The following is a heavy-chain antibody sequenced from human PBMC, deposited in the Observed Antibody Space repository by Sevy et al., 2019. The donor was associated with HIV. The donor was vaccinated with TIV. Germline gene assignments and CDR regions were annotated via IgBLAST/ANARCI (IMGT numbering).Heavy chain of an antibody. D-gene: IGHD1-1*01. Sequence: RGSLRLSCAASGFTFNAFSMHWVRQAPGKGLEWVATISLDGGNQHYADSVRGRFTISRDNSQNALFLQMNSLRPDDTALYYCALERLSSNVAEYFQNWGQGALVTVSS. J-gene: IGHJ1*01. CDR2: ISLDGGNQ. V-gene: IGHV3-30-3*01. CDR3: ALERLSSNVAEYFQN. CDR1: GFTFNAFS.